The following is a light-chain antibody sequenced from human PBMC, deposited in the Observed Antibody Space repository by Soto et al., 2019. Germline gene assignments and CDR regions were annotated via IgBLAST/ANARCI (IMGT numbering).Light chain of an antibody. CDR2: DVS. CDR3: NSYTTSSSLYV. Sequence: SALTQPASVSGSPGQSITIPSTGTSSDIGGYDHVSWYQQHPGKAPKLMVYDVSNRPSGVSDRFSGSKSANTASLTISGLQAEDEADYYCNSYTTSSSLYVFGTGTKVTV. V-gene: IGLV2-14*03. J-gene: IGLJ1*01. CDR1: SSDIGGYDH.